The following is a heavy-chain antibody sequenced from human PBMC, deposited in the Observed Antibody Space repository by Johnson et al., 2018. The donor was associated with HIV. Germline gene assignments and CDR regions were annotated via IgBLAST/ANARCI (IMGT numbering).Heavy chain of an antibody. V-gene: IGHV3-30*04. CDR2: ISYDGSNQ. J-gene: IGHJ3*02. CDR1: GFTFSSYA. D-gene: IGHD1-26*01. Sequence: QVQLVESGGGVVQPGRSLRLSCAASGFTFSSYAMHWVRQAPGKGLEWVAVISYDGSNQYYVESGQGGFPISRDNSKNPLFLQMNSLRPEDTSVYYCAKDRYGGSYPDAFDIWGQGTMVTVSS. CDR3: AKDRYGGSYPDAFDI.